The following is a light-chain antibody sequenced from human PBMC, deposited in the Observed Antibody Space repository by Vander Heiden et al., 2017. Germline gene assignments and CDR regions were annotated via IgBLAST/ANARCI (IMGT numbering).Light chain of an antibody. CDR1: NIGTKT. J-gene: IGLJ3*02. CDR3: QAWDSSRDEGV. Sequence: SFVLTQPPSVSVAPGQTARLTCGAHNIGTKTVHWYQQRPGQAPVLVVYDDSDRPSGIPERFSGSNFGNTATLTIAWVEAGDEADYYCQAWDSSRDEGVFGGGTKLTV. V-gene: IGLV3-21*02. CDR2: DDS.